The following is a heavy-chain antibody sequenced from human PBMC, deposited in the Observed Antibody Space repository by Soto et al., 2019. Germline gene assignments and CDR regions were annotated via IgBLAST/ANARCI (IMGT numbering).Heavy chain of an antibody. CDR3: AAATPEAGATLHYYYYYGMDV. D-gene: IGHD1-26*01. V-gene: IGHV1-58*01. Sequence: ASVKVSCKASGFTFTSSAVQWVRQARGQRLEWIGWIVVGSGNTNYAQKFQERVTITRDMSTSTAYMELSSLRSEDTAVYYCAAATPEAGATLHYYYYYGMDVWGQGTTVTVSS. J-gene: IGHJ6*02. CDR2: IVVGSGNT. CDR1: GFTFTSSA.